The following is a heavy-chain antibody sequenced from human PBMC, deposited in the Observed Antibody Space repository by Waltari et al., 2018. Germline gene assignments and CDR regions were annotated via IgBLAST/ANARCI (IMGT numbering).Heavy chain of an antibody. Sequence: EVQLEQSGAEVKKAGQSLKISCKGSGYNFTTYWIGWLRQMPGKGLEWMGIIYPGDSDTRYSPSFQGQVTISADKSINTAYLQWSSLKASDSAIYYCARNRGLQFVDYWGQGTQVTVSS. D-gene: IGHD1-1*01. CDR2: IYPGDSDT. J-gene: IGHJ4*02. CDR3: ARNRGLQFVDY. V-gene: IGHV5-51*03. CDR1: GYNFTTYW.